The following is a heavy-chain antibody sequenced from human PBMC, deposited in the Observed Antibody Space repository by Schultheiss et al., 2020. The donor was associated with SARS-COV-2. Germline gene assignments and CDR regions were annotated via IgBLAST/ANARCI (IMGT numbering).Heavy chain of an antibody. CDR2: ISWNSGSM. V-gene: IGHV3-9*01. J-gene: IGHJ6*02. Sequence: GGSLRLSCAASGFTFDDYAMHWVRQAPGKGLEWVSGISWNSGSMGYADSVKGRFTISRDNAKNSLYLQMNSVRTEDTAFYYCAKAALSSGYYNYYYYYGMDVWGQGTTVTVSS. D-gene: IGHD3-22*01. CDR1: GFTFDDYA. CDR3: AKAALSSGYYNYYYYYGMDV.